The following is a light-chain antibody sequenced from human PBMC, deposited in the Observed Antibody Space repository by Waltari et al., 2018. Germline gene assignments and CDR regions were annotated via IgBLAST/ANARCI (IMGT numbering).Light chain of an antibody. CDR1: SSNIGSDF. J-gene: IGLJ3*02. CDR2: RNT. CDR3: AAWDDSLSGPGV. Sequence: QSVLTQPPSASGTPGQRVTISCSGSSSNIGSDFLYWYQQLPGTAPKLLVYRNTERPSGVPDRFSGSKSGTSASLAISGRRSEDEADYYCAAWDDSLSGPGVFGGGTKLTVL. V-gene: IGLV1-47*01.